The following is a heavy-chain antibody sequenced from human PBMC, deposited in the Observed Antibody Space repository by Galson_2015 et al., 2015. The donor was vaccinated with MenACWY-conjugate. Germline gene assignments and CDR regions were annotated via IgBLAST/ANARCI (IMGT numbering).Heavy chain of an antibody. CDR2: IIPIFGAP. CDR1: GGTFIRNA. J-gene: IGHJ5*02. CDR3: TSSPQLLDNFDP. Sequence: SVKVSCKASGGTFIRNAISWGRQAPGQGLEWMGGIIPIFGAPNYAQKFQGRVTITADKSTTTVYMDLSSLRYEDTAVYYCTSSPQLLDNFDPWGQGTLVTVSS. D-gene: IGHD3-3*01. V-gene: IGHV1-69*06.